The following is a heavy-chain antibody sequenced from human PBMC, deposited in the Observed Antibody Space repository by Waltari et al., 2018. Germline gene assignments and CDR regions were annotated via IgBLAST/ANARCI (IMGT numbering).Heavy chain of an antibody. CDR1: GFTFSSYS. D-gene: IGHD5-12*01. CDR2: ISSSSSYI. V-gene: IGHV3-21*01. CDR3: ARGVEMATNVFDY. J-gene: IGHJ4*02. Sequence: EVQLVESGGGLVKPGGSLRLSCAASGFTFSSYSMNWVRQAPGKGLEWVSSISSSSSYIYYADSVKGRFTISRDNAKNSLYLQMNSLRAEDTAVYYCARGVEMATNVFDYWGQGTLVTVSS.